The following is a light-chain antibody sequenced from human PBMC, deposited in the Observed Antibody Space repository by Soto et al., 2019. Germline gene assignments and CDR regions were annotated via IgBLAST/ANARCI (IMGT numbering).Light chain of an antibody. Sequence: IGVTQWAATLSLSLGERATLSCRASQGVXSYLFWDQQKPGQAPRILXYDASNTATGSPARFSGSGSGTDFTLTISSLDPEDFAVYYCQQRSNGPRTFGGGTKVDI. J-gene: IGKJ4*01. CDR2: DAS. V-gene: IGKV3-11*01. CDR3: QQRSNGPRT. CDR1: QGVXSY.